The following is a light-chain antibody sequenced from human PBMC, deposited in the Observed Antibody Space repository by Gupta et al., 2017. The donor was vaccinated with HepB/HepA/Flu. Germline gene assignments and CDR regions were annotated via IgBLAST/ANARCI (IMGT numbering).Light chain of an antibody. CDR2: LGS. CDR1: QSLLHSSGYNH. J-gene: IGKJ4*01. CDR3: MQALETPLT. V-gene: IGKV2-28*01. Sequence: DIVMTQSPLSLAVTPGEPASISCRPSQSLLHSSGYNHLDWYLQKPGQPPQILIYLGSNRAPGVPDRFGGSGSGTDFTLKIDRVEADDVGFYYCMQALETPLTFGGGTKVEIK.